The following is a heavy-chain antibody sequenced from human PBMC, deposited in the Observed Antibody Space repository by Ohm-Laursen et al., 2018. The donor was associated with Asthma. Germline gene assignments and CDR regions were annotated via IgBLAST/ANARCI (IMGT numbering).Heavy chain of an antibody. Sequence: SLRLSCAAFGFTFSSYAMSWVRQAPGKGLEWVSAISGSGGSTYYADSVKGRFTISRDNSKNTLYLQMNSLRAEDTAIYYCAKDRRAHGMGVWGQGTTVTVSS. CDR1: GFTFSSYA. V-gene: IGHV3-23*01. J-gene: IGHJ6*02. CDR3: AKDRRAHGMGV. CDR2: ISGSGGST.